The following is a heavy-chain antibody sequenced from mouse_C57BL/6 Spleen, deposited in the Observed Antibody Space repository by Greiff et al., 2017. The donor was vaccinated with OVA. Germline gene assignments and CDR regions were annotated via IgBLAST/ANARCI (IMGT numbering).Heavy chain of an antibody. V-gene: IGHV1-18*01. CDR2: INPNNGGT. CDR1: GYTFTDYN. D-gene: IGHD2-5*01. CDR3: ARRESNHLAY. Sequence: EVQLQQSGPELVKPGASVKIPCKASGYTFTDYNMDWVKQSHGKSLEWIGDINPNNGGTIYNQKFKGKATLTVDKSSSTAYMELRSLTSEDTAVYYCARRESNHLAYWGQGTLVTVSA. J-gene: IGHJ3*01.